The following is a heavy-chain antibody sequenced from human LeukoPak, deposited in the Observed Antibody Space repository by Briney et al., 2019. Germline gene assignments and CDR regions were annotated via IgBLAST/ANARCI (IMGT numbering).Heavy chain of an antibody. J-gene: IGHJ3*02. D-gene: IGHD6-13*01. Sequence: SETLSLTCTVSGGSISSYYWSWIRQPAGKGLEWIGRIYTSGSTNYNPSLKSRVTMSVDTSKNQFSLKLSSVTAADTAVYYCARDLSYYSSSSDAFDIWGQGTMVTVSS. CDR3: ARDLSYYSSSSDAFDI. CDR2: IYTSGST. CDR1: GGSISSYY. V-gene: IGHV4-4*07.